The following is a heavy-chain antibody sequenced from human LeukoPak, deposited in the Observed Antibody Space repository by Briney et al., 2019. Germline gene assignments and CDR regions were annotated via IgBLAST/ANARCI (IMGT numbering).Heavy chain of an antibody. CDR1: GFTFSSYW. J-gene: IGHJ6*02. V-gene: IGHV3-74*01. D-gene: IGHD1-14*01. CDR2: INSDGSST. CDR3: ARVRTRYYGMDV. Sequence: PGGSLRLSCAASGFTFSSYWMHWVRQAPGKGLVWVSRINSDGSSTSYADSVRGRFTISRDNAKNTLYLQMNSLRAEDTAVYYCARVRTRYYGMDVWGQGTTVTVSS.